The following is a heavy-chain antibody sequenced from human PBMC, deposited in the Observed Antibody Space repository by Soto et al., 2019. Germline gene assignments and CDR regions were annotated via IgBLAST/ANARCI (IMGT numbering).Heavy chain of an antibody. CDR1: GFTFSSYV. CDR3: SIDSPRPFCGGDSCYLYYFDY. D-gene: IGHD2-21*01. V-gene: IGHV3-30*15. Sequence: GGSLRLSCAASGFTFSSYVMHWVRQAPGKGLDWVAVISYDGSSEYYADFVKGRFTISRDNSKNTLYLLMSSLRVEVTAVYFCSIDSPRPFCGGDSCYLYYFDYWGQGTLVTVSS. CDR2: ISYDGSSE. J-gene: IGHJ4*02.